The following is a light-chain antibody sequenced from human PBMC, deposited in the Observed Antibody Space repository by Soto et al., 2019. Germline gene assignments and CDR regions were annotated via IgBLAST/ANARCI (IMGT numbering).Light chain of an antibody. Sequence: FVWPQSPSTLSLSPGERSTLSCMTSLSVSVYLDWYQQKPGQAPRLLIYGASSRATGIPDRFSGSGSGTDFTLTISSLQAEDVAVYYCQQYYTTPRTFGHGTKVDIK. CDR2: GAS. J-gene: IGKJ1*01. V-gene: IGKV3-11*01. CDR1: LSVSVY. CDR3: QQYYTTPRT.